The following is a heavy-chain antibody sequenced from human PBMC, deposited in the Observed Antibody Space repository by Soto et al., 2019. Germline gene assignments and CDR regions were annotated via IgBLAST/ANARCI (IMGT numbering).Heavy chain of an antibody. Sequence: PGESLKISCKGSGYSFTSYWIGWVRQMPGKGLECMGIIYPGDSDTRYSPSFQGHVTISADKSISTAYLQWSSLKASDTAMYYCARHIGDYDILTGPRLSMDVWGQGTTVTVSS. D-gene: IGHD3-9*01. CDR2: IYPGDSDT. J-gene: IGHJ6*02. CDR1: GYSFTSYW. V-gene: IGHV5-51*01. CDR3: ARHIGDYDILTGPRLSMDV.